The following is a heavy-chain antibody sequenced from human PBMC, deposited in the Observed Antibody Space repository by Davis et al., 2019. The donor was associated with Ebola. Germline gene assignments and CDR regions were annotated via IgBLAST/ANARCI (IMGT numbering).Heavy chain of an antibody. CDR3: ARDLKLGYCGGGNCFSNYLDS. Sequence: GESLKLSCAVSGFNFRTYGLHWVRQAPGKGLEWVAVISDDGNKKFYADSVKGRFTISRDNSRNTLYLQMNSLRTEDAAVYYCARDLKLGYCGGGNCFSNYLDSWGQGTLVSVSS. CDR2: ISDDGNKK. CDR1: GFNFRTYG. D-gene: IGHD2-15*01. J-gene: IGHJ4*02. V-gene: IGHV3-30-3*01.